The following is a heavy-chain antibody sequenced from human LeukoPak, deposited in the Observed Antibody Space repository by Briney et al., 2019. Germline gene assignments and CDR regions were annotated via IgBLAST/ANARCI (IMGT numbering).Heavy chain of an antibody. Sequence: SVTVSCKASGGTFSSYAISWVRQAPGQGLKWMGGIIPIFGTANYAPNFQGSATLTADDSTSTAYMELSSLRTEDTAVYYCAREGEGLPLDYWGQGTLVTVSS. D-gene: IGHD4-11*01. CDR1: GGTFSSYA. V-gene: IGHV1-69*01. CDR2: IIPIFGTA. J-gene: IGHJ4*02. CDR3: AREGEGLPLDY.